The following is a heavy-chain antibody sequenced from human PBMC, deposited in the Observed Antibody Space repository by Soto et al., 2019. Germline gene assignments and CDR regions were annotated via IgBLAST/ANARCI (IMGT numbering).Heavy chain of an antibody. CDR1: GYTFTSYY. Sequence: GASVKVSCKASGYTFTSYYMHWVRQAPGQGLEWMGIINPSGGSTSYAQKFQGRVTMTRDTSTSTVYMELSSLRSEDTAVYYCARDRDSSGDYYYYGMDVWGQGTTFTVS. CDR2: INPSGGST. D-gene: IGHD3-22*01. CDR3: ARDRDSSGDYYYYGMDV. J-gene: IGHJ6*02. V-gene: IGHV1-46*03.